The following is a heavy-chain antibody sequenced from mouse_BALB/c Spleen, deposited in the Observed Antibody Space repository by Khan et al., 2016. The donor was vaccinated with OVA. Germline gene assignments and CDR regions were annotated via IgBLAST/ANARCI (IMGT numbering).Heavy chain of an antibody. J-gene: IGHJ3*01. D-gene: IGHD1-1*01. CDR1: GYTFTNYI. CDR3: ARDYGSSFWFAY. Sequence: IQLVQSGPELVKPGASVKMSCKASGYTFTNYIIHWVKQKPGQGLEWIGYINHYNDGTKYNEKFKGKATLTSDKSSSTAYMELSGLTSEDSAVYYCARDYGSSFWFAYWGQGTLVTVSA. V-gene: IGHV1S136*01. CDR2: INHYNDGT.